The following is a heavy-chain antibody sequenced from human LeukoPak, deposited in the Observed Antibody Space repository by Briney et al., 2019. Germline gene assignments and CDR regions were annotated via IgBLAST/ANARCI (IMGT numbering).Heavy chain of an antibody. V-gene: IGHV4-59*01. CDR3: ARVTGYMIEDYFDY. CDR2: IYCGGST. CDR1: GGSISSYY. J-gene: IGHJ4*02. D-gene: IGHD3-22*01. Sequence: SETLSLTCTVSGGSISSYYWSWIRQPPGKGLEWIGYIYCGGSTNYNPSLKSRVTISVDTSKNQFSLKLRSVTAADTAVYYCARVTGYMIEDYFDYWGQGTLVTVSS.